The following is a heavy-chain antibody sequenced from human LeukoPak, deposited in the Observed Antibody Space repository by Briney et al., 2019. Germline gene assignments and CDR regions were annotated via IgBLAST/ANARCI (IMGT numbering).Heavy chain of an antibody. CDR1: GGSFRSYY. Sequence: SETLSLTCTVSGGSFRSYYWSWIRQPPGKGLEWIGYIHHNGNPYYNPSLKTRVTISVDTSKNQFSLMLNSVTAADTAVYYCAMIPVDSFGSVCVDSWGQGSLVTVSS. D-gene: IGHD3-16*01. J-gene: IGHJ4*02. CDR2: IHHNGNP. CDR3: AMIPVDSFGSVCVDS. V-gene: IGHV4-34*01.